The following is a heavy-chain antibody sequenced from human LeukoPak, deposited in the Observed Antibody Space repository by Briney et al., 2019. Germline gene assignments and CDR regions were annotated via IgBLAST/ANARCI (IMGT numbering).Heavy chain of an antibody. V-gene: IGHV1-69*05. Sequence: GSSVKVSCKASGGTFSSYAISWVRQAPGQGLEWMGGIFPILGTANYAQKFQGRVTITTDESTSTAYMELSSLRSEDTAVYYCARGRYSSGWYADYYYYYMDVWGKGTTVTVSS. CDR2: IFPILGTA. D-gene: IGHD6-19*01. CDR3: ARGRYSSGWYADYYYYYMDV. CDR1: GGTFSSYA. J-gene: IGHJ6*03.